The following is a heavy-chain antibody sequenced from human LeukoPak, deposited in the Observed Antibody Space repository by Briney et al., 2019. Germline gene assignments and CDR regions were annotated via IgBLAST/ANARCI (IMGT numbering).Heavy chain of an antibody. CDR1: GGTFSSYA. CDR2: IIPIFGTA. D-gene: IGHD4-17*01. J-gene: IGHJ6*03. CDR3: ARHPTVTKHYYYYMDV. Sequence: ASVKVSCKASGGTFSSYAISWVRQAPGQGLEWMEGIIPIFGTANYAQKFQGRVTITADESTSTAYMELSSLRSEDTAVYYCARHPTVTKHYYYYMDVWGKGTTVTISS. V-gene: IGHV1-69*13.